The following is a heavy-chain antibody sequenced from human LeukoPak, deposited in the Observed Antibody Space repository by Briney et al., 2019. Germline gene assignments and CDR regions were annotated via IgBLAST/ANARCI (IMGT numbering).Heavy chain of an antibody. CDR1: GYSISSGYY. CDR2: IYHSGST. V-gene: IGHV4-38-2*01. CDR3: ARVYYDILTGYFFDY. Sequence: TETLSLTCAVSGYSISSGYYWGWIRQPPGKGLEWIGSIYHSGSTYYNPSLKSRVTISVDTSKNQFSLKLSSVTAADTAVYYCARVYYDILTGYFFDYWGQGTLVTVSS. J-gene: IGHJ4*02. D-gene: IGHD3-9*01.